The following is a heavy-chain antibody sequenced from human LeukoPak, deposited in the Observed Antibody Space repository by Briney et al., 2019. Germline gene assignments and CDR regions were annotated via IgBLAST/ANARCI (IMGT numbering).Heavy chain of an antibody. J-gene: IGHJ3*02. D-gene: IGHD3-22*01. CDR3: AYYDSSGPAFDI. CDR1: GYSISSGYY. Sequence: PSETLSLTCTVSGYSISSGYYWGWIRQPPGKGLEWIGSIYHSGSTYYNPSLKSRVTISVDTSKNQFSLKLSSVTAADTAVYYCAYYDSSGPAFDIWGQGTMVTVSS. CDR2: IYHSGST. V-gene: IGHV4-38-2*02.